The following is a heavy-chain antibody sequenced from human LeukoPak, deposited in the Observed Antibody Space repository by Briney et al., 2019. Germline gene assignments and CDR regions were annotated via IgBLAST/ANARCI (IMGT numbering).Heavy chain of an antibody. Sequence: PSETLSLTCTVSGGSISSSRDFWGWIRQPPGRGLEWIGTISYSGSAYYNPSLKSRVTISLDMSKNQFSLKLSSVTAADTAVYYCARDSTSMYYFDFWGQGSLVTVSS. CDR1: GGSISSSRDF. V-gene: IGHV4-39*07. J-gene: IGHJ4*02. D-gene: IGHD6-13*01. CDR3: ARDSTSMYYFDF. CDR2: ISYSGSA.